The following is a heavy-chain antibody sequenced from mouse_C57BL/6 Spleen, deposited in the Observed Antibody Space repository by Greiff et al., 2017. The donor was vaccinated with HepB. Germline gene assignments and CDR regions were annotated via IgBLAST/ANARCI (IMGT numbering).Heavy chain of an antibody. CDR3: ARSLYGYDGDFDY. D-gene: IGHD2-2*01. CDR2: INPNNGGT. CDR1: GYTFTDYY. Sequence: EVQLQQSGPELVKPGASVKISCKASGYTFTDYYMNWVKQSHGKSLEWIGDINPNNGGTSYNQKFKGKATLTVDKSSSTAYMELRSLTSEDSAVYYCARSLYGYDGDFDYWGQGTTLTVSS. V-gene: IGHV1-26*01. J-gene: IGHJ2*01.